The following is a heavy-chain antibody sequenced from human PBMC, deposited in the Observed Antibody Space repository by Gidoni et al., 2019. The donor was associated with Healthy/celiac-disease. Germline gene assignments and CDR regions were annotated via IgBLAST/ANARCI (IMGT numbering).Heavy chain of an antibody. CDR3: AKDGVRSYYGMDV. V-gene: IGHV3-9*01. Sequence: EVQLVESGGGLVQPGRSLRLSCADSGFTFDDYAMHWVRQAPGKGLEWVSGISWNSGSIGYADSVKGRFTISRDNAKNSLYLQMNSLRAEDTALYYCAKDGVRSYYGMDVWGQGTTVTVSS. J-gene: IGHJ6*02. D-gene: IGHD2-2*01. CDR1: GFTFDDYA. CDR2: ISWNSGSI.